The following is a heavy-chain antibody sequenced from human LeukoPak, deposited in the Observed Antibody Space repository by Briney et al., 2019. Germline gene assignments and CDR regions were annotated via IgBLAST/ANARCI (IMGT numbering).Heavy chain of an antibody. CDR3: ARGRSLDY. Sequence: SETLSLTCTVSGGSISSYYWSWIRQPPGKGLEWIGYIYYSGSTNHNPSLKSRVTISVDTSKNQFSLKLSSVTAADTAVYYCARGRSLDYWGQGTLVTVSS. J-gene: IGHJ4*02. CDR2: IYYSGST. CDR1: GGSISSYY. V-gene: IGHV4-59*01.